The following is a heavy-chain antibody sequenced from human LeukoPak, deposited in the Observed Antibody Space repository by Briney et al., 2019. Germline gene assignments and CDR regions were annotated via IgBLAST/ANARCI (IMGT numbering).Heavy chain of an antibody. Sequence: GGSLRLSCAASGFTFSSYWMHWVRQAPGKGLVWVSRINSDGSSTSYADSVKGRFTISRDNAKNTLYLQMNSLRAEDKAVYYCAREDIVATQHYGMDVWGQGTTVTVSS. CDR1: GFTFSSYW. J-gene: IGHJ6*02. CDR3: AREDIVATQHYGMDV. CDR2: INSDGSST. V-gene: IGHV3-74*01. D-gene: IGHD5-12*01.